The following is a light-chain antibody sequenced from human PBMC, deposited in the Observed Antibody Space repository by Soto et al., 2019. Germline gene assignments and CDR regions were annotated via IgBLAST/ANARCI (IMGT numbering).Light chain of an antibody. CDR1: ALPKQY. CDR2: KDT. V-gene: IGLV3-25*02. J-gene: IGLJ1*01. Sequence: SSELTHPPSVSVSPGQTARITCSGDALPKQYVYWYQQKPGQAPVMIIYKDTQRPSGIPERFSGSNSGTTVTLTISGVQAEDEADYYCQSADSSATFHVFGTGTKVTVL. CDR3: QSADSSATFHV.